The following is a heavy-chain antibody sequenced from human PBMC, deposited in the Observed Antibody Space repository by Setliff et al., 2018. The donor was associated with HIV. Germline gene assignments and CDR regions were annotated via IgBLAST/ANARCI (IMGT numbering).Heavy chain of an antibody. CDR1: GGTFSSYG. D-gene: IGHD3-22*01. Sequence: VASVKVSCKASGGTFSSYGISRVRQAPGQGPEWMGGIIPIFGTTHYAQKFQGRVSITADASTSTSYMELSSLRSDDTAVYYCARDNYYDSSGAIGYWGQGTLVTVSS. J-gene: IGHJ4*02. CDR2: IIPIFGTT. V-gene: IGHV1-69*13. CDR3: ARDNYYDSSGAIGY.